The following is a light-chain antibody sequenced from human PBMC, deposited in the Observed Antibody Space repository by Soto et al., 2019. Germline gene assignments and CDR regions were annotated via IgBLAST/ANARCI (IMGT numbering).Light chain of an antibody. Sequence: NGLPQSPGTLSLSPGERATLSCRASQSISSSNYLAWYQQKPGQAPRLLIFAASSRATGIPDRFSGSGSGTDFTLTISDVEPEDFAVYYCHQRQSWPRTFGQGTKVDIK. CDR3: HQRQSWPRT. V-gene: IGKV3D-20*02. CDR2: AAS. CDR1: QSISSSNY. J-gene: IGKJ1*01.